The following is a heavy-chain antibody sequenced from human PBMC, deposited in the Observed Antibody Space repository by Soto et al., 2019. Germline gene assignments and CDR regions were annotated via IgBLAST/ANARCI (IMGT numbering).Heavy chain of an antibody. CDR2: ISGSSGNA. V-gene: IGHV1-18*01. CDR1: GYTFTKYG. CDR3: AREMAGLGGEYDY. D-gene: IGHD3-16*01. Sequence: QVQLVQSGAEVKNPGASVKVSCKTSGYTFTKYGVGWVRQAPGQGLEWMGWISGSSGNANYAEKVQGRITLTTDTSTSTAYRELRSLRSAAPAVYYCAREMAGLGGEYDYWGQGTLVTVSS. J-gene: IGHJ4*02.